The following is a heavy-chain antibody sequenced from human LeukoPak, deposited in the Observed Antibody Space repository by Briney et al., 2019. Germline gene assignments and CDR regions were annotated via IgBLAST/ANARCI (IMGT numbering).Heavy chain of an antibody. CDR1: GGSIIGYY. V-gene: IGHV4-4*07. D-gene: IGHD6-13*01. CDR3: AKDGSSWPFFDS. Sequence: SETLSLTSTVSGGSIIGYYWSWIRQPAGKGLEWIGRIHGTGGTDYNPSLKSRVTMSVDTSKNQFSLKLTSVTAADTAVYYCAKDGSSWPFFDSWGQGALVTVSS. J-gene: IGHJ4*02. CDR2: IHGTGGT.